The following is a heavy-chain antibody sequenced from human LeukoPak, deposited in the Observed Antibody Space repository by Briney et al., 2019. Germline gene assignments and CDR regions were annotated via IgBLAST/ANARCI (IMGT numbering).Heavy chain of an antibody. Sequence: GSSVKVSCKASGGTFSSYAISWVRQAPGQGLEWMGGIIPIFGTANYAQKFQGRVTITADKSTSTAYMELSSLRSEDTAVYYCASLVGATWHYYYMDVWGKGTTVTVSS. V-gene: IGHV1-69*06. CDR1: GGTFSSYA. D-gene: IGHD1-26*01. CDR2: IIPIFGTA. CDR3: ASLVGATWHYYYMDV. J-gene: IGHJ6*03.